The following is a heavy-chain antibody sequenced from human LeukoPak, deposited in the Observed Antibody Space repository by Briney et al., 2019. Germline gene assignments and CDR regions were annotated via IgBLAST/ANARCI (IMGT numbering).Heavy chain of an antibody. CDR3: ARGRHYDFWSGYYRGGYYYYYMDV. Sequence: ASVKVSCKASGYTFTSYDINWVRQATGQGLEWMGWMNPNSGNTGYAQKFQGRVTITRNTSISTAYMELSSLRSEDTAVYYCARGRHYDFWSGYYRGGYYYYYMDVWGKGTTVTVSS. CDR1: GYTFTSYD. CDR2: MNPNSGNT. V-gene: IGHV1-8*03. J-gene: IGHJ6*03. D-gene: IGHD3-3*01.